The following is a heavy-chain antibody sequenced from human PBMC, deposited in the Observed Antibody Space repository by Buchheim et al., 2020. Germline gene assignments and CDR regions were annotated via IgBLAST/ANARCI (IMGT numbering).Heavy chain of an antibody. CDR3: ARRRVGSGYYDS. V-gene: IGHV3-74*01. D-gene: IGHD3-22*01. Sequence: EVQLVESGGGLVQPGGSLRLSCAASGITFSNSWMDWVRQAPGKGLVWVSSMNVDGSSIIYADSVKGRFTISRDNAKNTLYLQMKMQSAEDKAAYYCARRRVGSGYYDSWGQGTL. CDR2: MNVDGSSI. CDR1: GITFSNSW. J-gene: IGHJ5*01.